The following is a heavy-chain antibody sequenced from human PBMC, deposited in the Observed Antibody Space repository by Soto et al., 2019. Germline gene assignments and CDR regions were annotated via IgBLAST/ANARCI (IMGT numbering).Heavy chain of an antibody. V-gene: IGHV1-2*02. CDR2: INPETGGT. J-gene: IGHJ6*02. CDR3: ARERYQVISDGMDV. D-gene: IGHD2-2*01. CDR1: GYTFTDYQ. Sequence: SVKDSCKATGYTFTDYQFHWGREAPGQGLEWMGWINPETGGTSYSQKFQGRVTLSRDTSINTAYLDLSRLRFDDAAVYFCARERYQVISDGMDVWGQGTPVTVSS.